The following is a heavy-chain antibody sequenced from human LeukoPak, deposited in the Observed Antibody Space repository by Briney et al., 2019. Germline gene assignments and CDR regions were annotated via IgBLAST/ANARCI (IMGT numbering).Heavy chain of an antibody. CDR2: ISGSGDNT. CDR1: GFTFSTYA. J-gene: IGHJ6*02. V-gene: IGHV3-23*01. Sequence: PGGSLRLSCAASGFTFSTYAMTWVRQAPGKGLEWVSTISGSGDNTYYTDSVKGRFTIPRDNSKNTLYLQMNSLRVEDTAVYYCATRQYSSGYYGMDVWGQGTTVTVSS. D-gene: IGHD6-19*01. CDR3: ATRQYSSGYYGMDV.